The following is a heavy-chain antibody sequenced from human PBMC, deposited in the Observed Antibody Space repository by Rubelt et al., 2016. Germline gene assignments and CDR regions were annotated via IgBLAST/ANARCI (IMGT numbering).Heavy chain of an antibody. CDR2: ISGSGGST. D-gene: IGHD2-2*01. J-gene: IGHJ6*02. CDR3: ARGAVYAPNYYYYGMDG. V-gene: IGHV3-23*01. Sequence: ISGSGGSTYYADSVKGRFTISRDNSKNTLYLQMNSLRAEDTAVYYCARGAVYAPNYYYYGMDGWGQGTTVTVSS.